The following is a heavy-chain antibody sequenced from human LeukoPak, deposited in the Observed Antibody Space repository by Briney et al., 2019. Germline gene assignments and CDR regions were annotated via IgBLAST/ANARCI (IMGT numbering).Heavy chain of an antibody. V-gene: IGHV3-33*08. Sequence: PGGSLTLSCAASGFTFSGYWMSWLRQAPGKGLEWVAVIWYDGSNKYYADSVKGRFTISRDNSKNTLYLQMNSLRAEDTAVYYCAAVLNYYYYGMDVWGQGTTVTVSS. D-gene: IGHD6-6*01. CDR2: IWYDGSNK. CDR1: GFTFSGYW. CDR3: AAVLNYYYYGMDV. J-gene: IGHJ6*02.